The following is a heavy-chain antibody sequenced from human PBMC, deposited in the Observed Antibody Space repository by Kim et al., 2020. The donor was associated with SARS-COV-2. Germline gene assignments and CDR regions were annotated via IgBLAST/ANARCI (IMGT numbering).Heavy chain of an antibody. CDR3: ARDPYYGSGSYDYYGMDV. Sequence: SVKVSCKASGGTFSSYAISWVRQAPGQGLEWMGGIIPIFGTANYAQKFQGRVTITADESTSTAYMELSSLRSEDTAVYYCARDPYYGSGSYDYYGMDVWGQGTTVTVSS. CDR1: GGTFSSYA. J-gene: IGHJ6*02. V-gene: IGHV1-69*13. D-gene: IGHD3-10*01. CDR2: IIPIFGTA.